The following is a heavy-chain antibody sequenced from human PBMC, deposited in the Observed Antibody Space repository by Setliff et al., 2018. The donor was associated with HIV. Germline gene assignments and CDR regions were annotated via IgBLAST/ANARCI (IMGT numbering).Heavy chain of an antibody. Sequence: PSETLSLTCTVSGGSISSGAYYWNWIRQRPGKGLEWIGYIYYSGSTYYTPSLQSRVTMSVDRSKNQFSLKLSSVTAADTAVYYCARGHSGYEDYWGQGTLVTVSS. CDR1: GGSISSGAYY. J-gene: IGHJ4*02. CDR3: ARGHSGYEDY. D-gene: IGHD3-22*01. V-gene: IGHV4-31*03. CDR2: IYYSGST.